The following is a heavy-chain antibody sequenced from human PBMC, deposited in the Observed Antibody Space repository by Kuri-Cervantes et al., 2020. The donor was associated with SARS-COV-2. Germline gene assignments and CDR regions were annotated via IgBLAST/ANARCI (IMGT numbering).Heavy chain of an antibody. CDR1: GFTFSSYA. J-gene: IGHJ4*02. Sequence: GGSLRLSCAASGFTFSSYAMSWVRQAPGKGLEWVSAISGSGGSTYYADSVKGRFTISRDNSKNTLYLQMNSLRAEDTAVYYCAKDRGYSYGYGYFDHWGQGTLVTVSS. V-gene: IGHV3-23*01. CDR2: ISGSGGST. CDR3: AKDRGYSYGYGYFDH. D-gene: IGHD5-18*01.